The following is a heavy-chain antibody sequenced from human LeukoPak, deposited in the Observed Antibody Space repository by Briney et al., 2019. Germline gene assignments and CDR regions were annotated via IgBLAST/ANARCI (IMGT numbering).Heavy chain of an antibody. J-gene: IGHJ4*02. CDR2: IIPIFGTA. D-gene: IGHD1-26*01. V-gene: IGHV1-69*13. CDR1: GGTFSSYA. Sequence: GASVKVSCKASGGTFSSYAISWVRQAPGQGLKWMGGIIPIFGTANYAQKFQGRVTITADESTSTAYMELSSLRSEDTAVYYCAVHSGSYSYYFDYWGQGTLVTVSS. CDR3: AVHSGSYSYYFDY.